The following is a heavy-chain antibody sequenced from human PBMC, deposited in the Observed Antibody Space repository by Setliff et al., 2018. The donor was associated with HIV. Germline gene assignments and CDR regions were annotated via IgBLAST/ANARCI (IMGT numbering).Heavy chain of an antibody. CDR1: GFSFRSYA. V-gene: IGHV3-23*01. Sequence: GGSLRLSCAASGFSFRSYAVSWVRQAPGKGLEWVSVISGSGDITYYRESVKGRFTVSRDNSNNTVYVQMNSLKTEDTAVYYCSTDPGIQLWPAGYYYGMDVWGQGTTVTAP. CDR3: STDPGIQLWPAGYYYGMDV. D-gene: IGHD5-18*01. J-gene: IGHJ6*02. CDR2: ISGSGDIT.